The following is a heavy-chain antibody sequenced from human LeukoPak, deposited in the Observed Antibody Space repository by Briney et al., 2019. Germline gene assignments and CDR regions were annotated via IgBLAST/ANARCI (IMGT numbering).Heavy chain of an antibody. CDR1: GYSISSGYY. D-gene: IGHD6-13*01. CDR3: ARDPVYSSSWGLYYYYYYYMDV. CDR2: IYHSGST. J-gene: IGHJ6*03. Sequence: SETLSLTCTISGYSISSGYYWGWIRQPPGKGLEWIGSIYHSGSTYYNPSLKSRVTISVDTSKNQFSLRLSSVTAADTAVYYCARDPVYSSSWGLYYYYYYYMDVWGKGTTVTVSS. V-gene: IGHV4-38-2*02.